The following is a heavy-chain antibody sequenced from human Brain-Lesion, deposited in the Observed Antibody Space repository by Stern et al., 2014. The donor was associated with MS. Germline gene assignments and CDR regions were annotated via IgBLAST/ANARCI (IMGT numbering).Heavy chain of an antibody. D-gene: IGHD2-15*01. V-gene: IGHV4-39*01. CDR2: LYYSGNT. CDR3: AGEEDIRYCSGGSCTGNWFDP. Sequence: MQLVESGPGLVKPSETLSLTCTVAGGSVSSTSYAWAWIRQPPGKGLEWIGTLYYSGNTYYSPSLTSRLTISLDTSKNQFSLQLSSVTAADTAVYYCAGEEDIRYCSGGSCTGNWFDPWGQGTLVTVSS. J-gene: IGHJ5*02. CDR1: GGSVSSTSYA.